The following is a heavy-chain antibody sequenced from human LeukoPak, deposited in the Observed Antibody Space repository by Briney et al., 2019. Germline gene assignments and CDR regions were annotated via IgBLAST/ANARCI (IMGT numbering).Heavy chain of an antibody. CDR3: ARVLSRAFDI. D-gene: IGHD2-15*01. V-gene: IGHV4-4*02. Sequence: SETLSLTCAVSGGSISSSNWWSGVRQPPGKGLEWIVAIYHSGSTNYTPSLKSRVTISVAKSKSQFSPKLSSVTAADTAVYYCARVLSRAFDIWGQGTMVTVSS. J-gene: IGHJ3*02. CDR2: IYHSGST. CDR1: GGSISSSNW.